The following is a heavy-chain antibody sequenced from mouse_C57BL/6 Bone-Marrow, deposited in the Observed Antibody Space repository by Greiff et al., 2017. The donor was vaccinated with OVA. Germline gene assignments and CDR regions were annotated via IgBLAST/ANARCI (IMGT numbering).Heavy chain of an antibody. CDR2: IDPETGGT. CDR1: GYTFTDYE. D-gene: IGHD2-5*01. J-gene: IGHJ2*01. Sequence: QVQLQPSGAELVRPGASVTLSCKASGYTFTDYEMHWVKQTPVHGLEWIGAIDPETGGTAYNQKFKGKAILTADKSSSTAYMELRSLTSEDSAVYYCTRAYSNYGDVDYWGQGTTLTVSS. V-gene: IGHV1-15*01. CDR3: TRAYSNYGDVDY.